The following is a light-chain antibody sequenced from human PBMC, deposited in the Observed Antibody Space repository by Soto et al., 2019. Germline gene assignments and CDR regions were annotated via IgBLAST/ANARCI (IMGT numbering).Light chain of an antibody. Sequence: EIVLTQSPGTLSLSPGERATLSCRASQSVSDMYLAWYQQKPGQAPRLLIYASNRATGIPDRFSGSGSGTVFTLTISRLDPEDCAVYYCQHYGTSALFGPGTKVEIK. CDR1: QSVSDMY. V-gene: IGKV3-20*01. CDR3: QHYGTSAL. J-gene: IGKJ3*01. CDR2: AS.